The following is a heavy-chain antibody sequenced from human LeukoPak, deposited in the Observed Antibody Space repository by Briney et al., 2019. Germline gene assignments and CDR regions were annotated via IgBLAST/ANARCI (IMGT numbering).Heavy chain of an antibody. CDR1: GGSFSSYY. Sequence: SETLSLACTVSGGSFSSYYWSWIRQPPGKRLEWIGYIHYSGSTNYNPSPKSRVSMSVDTSKNQFSLNLNSVTAADTAVYYCARTEYFFDHWGQGTLVTVSS. CDR2: IHYSGST. D-gene: IGHD3-10*01. J-gene: IGHJ4*02. V-gene: IGHV4-59*01. CDR3: ARTEYFFDH.